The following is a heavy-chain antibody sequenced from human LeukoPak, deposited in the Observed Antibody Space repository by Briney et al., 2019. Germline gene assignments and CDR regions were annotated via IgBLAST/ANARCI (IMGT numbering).Heavy chain of an antibody. Sequence: SETLSLTCAVYGGSFSGYYWSWIRQPPGKGLEWIGEINHSGSTNYNPSLKSRVTISVDTSKNQFSLKLSSVTAADTAVYYCARAPVGYCSSTSCPLDFYYYYMDVWGKGTTVTVSS. CDR2: INHSGST. CDR3: ARAPVGYCSSTSCPLDFYYYYMDV. D-gene: IGHD2-2*01. J-gene: IGHJ6*03. V-gene: IGHV4-34*01. CDR1: GGSFSGYY.